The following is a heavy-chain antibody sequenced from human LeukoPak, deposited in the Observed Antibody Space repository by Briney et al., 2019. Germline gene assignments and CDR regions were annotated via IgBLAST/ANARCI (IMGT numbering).Heavy chain of an antibody. CDR1: GFTFSSYA. V-gene: IGHV3-30-3*01. CDR3: RGQYDFWSGYYRDY. J-gene: IGHJ4*02. Sequence: GGSLRLSCAASGFTFSSYAMHWVRQAPGKGLEWVAVISYDGSNKYYADSVKGRSTISRDNSKNTLYLQMNSLKTEDTAVYYCRGQYDFWSGYYRDYWGQGTLVTVSS. D-gene: IGHD3-3*01. CDR2: ISYDGSNK.